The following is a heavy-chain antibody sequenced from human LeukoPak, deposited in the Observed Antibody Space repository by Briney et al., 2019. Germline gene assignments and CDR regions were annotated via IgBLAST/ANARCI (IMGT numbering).Heavy chain of an antibody. V-gene: IGHV4-38-2*02. Sequence: KPSETLSLTCTVTGNSISSGYYWGWIRQPPGKGLEWIGSIYHSGSIYYNPSLKSRVTISVDTSKNQFSLKLSSVTAADTAVYYCARGGPGGYSYGHRPRAFDIWGQGTMVTVSS. D-gene: IGHD5-18*01. CDR3: ARGGPGGYSYGHRPRAFDI. J-gene: IGHJ3*02. CDR1: GNSISSGYY. CDR2: IYHSGSI.